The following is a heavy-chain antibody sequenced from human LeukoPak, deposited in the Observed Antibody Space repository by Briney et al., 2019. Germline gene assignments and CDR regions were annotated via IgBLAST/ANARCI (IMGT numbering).Heavy chain of an antibody. CDR2: IYTSGST. V-gene: IGHV4-4*07. Sequence: SETLSLTRTVSGGSISSYHWSWIRQPAGKGLEWIGRIYTSGSTNYNPSLKSRVTISVDTSKNQFSLKLSSVTAADTAVYYCARGDGPKWEPDAFDIWGQGTMVTVSS. CDR1: GGSISSYH. J-gene: IGHJ3*02. CDR3: ARGDGPKWEPDAFDI. D-gene: IGHD1-26*01.